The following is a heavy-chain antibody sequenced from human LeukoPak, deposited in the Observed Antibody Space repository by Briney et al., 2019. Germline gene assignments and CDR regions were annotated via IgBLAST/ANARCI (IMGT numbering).Heavy chain of an antibody. CDR1: GGSFSNYY. CDR2: INHSGST. J-gene: IGHJ6*03. CDR3: ARRRNSSSWYRYYYMDV. Sequence: PSETLSLTCAVYGGSFSNYYWTWIRQPPGKGLEWIGEINHSGSTNYNPSLKSRVTISVDTSKNQFSLKLSSVTAADTAVYYCARRRNSSSWYRYYYMDVWGKGTTVTISS. V-gene: IGHV4-34*01. D-gene: IGHD6-13*01.